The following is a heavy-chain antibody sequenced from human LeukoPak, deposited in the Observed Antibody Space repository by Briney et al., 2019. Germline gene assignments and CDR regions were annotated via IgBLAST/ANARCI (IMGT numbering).Heavy chain of an antibody. J-gene: IGHJ4*02. Sequence: PGGSLRLSCAASGFTFSSYAVTWVRQAPGKGLEWVSGITGSGDTTFYADSVKGRFTISRDNSKNTLYLQMHSLIAEDTAVYYCVKDYSTIAAAANPLFDYWGQGALVTVSS. CDR2: ITGSGDTT. D-gene: IGHD6-13*01. V-gene: IGHV3-23*01. CDR1: GFTFSSYA. CDR3: VKDYSTIAAAANPLFDY.